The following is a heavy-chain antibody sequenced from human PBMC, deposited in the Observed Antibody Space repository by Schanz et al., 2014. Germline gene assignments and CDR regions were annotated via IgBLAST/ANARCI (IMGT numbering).Heavy chain of an antibody. J-gene: IGHJ6*03. CDR1: GFAFRSYA. V-gene: IGHV3-30-3*01. D-gene: IGHD3-10*01. CDR3: VREENYPSFLGYYYYMDV. CDR2: ISHDGNNK. Sequence: QAQLVESGGGVVQPGRSLRLSCAASGFAFRSYAMHWVRQAPGKGLEWAALISHDGNNKHYVDSVEGRFTISRDNSKSMVVLEMSSPRGEDTAVYYCVREENYPSFLGYYYYMDVWGKGTSVTVSS.